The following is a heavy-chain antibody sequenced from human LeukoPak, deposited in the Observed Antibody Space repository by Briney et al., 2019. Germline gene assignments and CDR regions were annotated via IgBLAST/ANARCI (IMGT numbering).Heavy chain of an antibody. J-gene: IGHJ4*02. CDR1: GGSISSYY. V-gene: IGHV4-59*08. CDR3: ARQSRQNNHYYFHY. Sequence: PSETLSHTCTVSGGSISSYYWSWIRQPPGKGLEWIGYIYYSGSTNYNPSLKSRVTISVDTSKNQFSLKLSSVTAADTAVYYCARQSRQNNHYYFHYWGQGTLVTVSS. D-gene: IGHD1/OR15-1a*01. CDR2: IYYSGST.